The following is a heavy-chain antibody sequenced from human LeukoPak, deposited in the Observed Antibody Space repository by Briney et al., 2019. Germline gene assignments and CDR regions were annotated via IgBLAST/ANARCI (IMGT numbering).Heavy chain of an antibody. CDR2: ISGSGGST. Sequence: GGSLRLSCAASGFTFSTYAVNWVRQAPGKGLEWVSTISGSGGSTYYADSVKGRFTISRDNSKNTLYLQMNSLRAEDTAVYYCANIVGARRTDYWGQGTLVTVSS. J-gene: IGHJ4*02. CDR1: GFTFSTYA. V-gene: IGHV3-23*01. D-gene: IGHD1-26*01. CDR3: ANIVGARRTDY.